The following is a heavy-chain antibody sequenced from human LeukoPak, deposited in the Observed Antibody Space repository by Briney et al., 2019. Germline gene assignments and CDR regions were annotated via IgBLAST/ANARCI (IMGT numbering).Heavy chain of an antibody. Sequence: GGSLRLSCAASGFTFSNYNMNWVRQAPGKGLEWVSSISSSSSYIYYADSVKGRFTISRDNSKNTLYLQMNSLRAEDTAVYYCARGGRSSWAFMDVWGQGTTVTVSS. D-gene: IGHD6-13*01. CDR1: GFTFSNYN. J-gene: IGHJ6*02. CDR2: ISSSSSYI. V-gene: IGHV3-21*01. CDR3: ARGGRSSWAFMDV.